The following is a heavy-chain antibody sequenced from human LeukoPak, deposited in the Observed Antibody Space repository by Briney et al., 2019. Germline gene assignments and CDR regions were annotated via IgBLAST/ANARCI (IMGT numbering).Heavy chain of an antibody. D-gene: IGHD2-8*01. J-gene: IGHJ4*02. V-gene: IGHV4-59*01. CDR3: ARRIESLYYFDY. CDR2: IYYTGRT. Sequence: SSETLSLTCAVYGGSFSGYYWSWIRQPPGKGLEWIAYIYYTGRTNYNPSLKSRVTISLDTSNSQFSLKLSSVTAADTAVYYCARRIESLYYFDYWGQGTLVTVSS. CDR1: GGSFSGYY.